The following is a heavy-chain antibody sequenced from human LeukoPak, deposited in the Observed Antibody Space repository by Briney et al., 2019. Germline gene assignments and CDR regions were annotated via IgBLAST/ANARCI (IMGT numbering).Heavy chain of an antibody. J-gene: IGHJ4*02. Sequence: PGGSLRLSCAASGFTFSTYSMNWVRQAPGKGLEWVSYISSSSSIIYYADSVKGRFTISRDNAKNSLYLQMNSLRAEDTAVYYCARIHRTSQSGSGYFDCWGQGTLVTVSS. D-gene: IGHD3-10*01. V-gene: IGHV3-48*01. CDR1: GFTFSTYS. CDR2: ISSSSSII. CDR3: ARIHRTSQSGSGYFDC.